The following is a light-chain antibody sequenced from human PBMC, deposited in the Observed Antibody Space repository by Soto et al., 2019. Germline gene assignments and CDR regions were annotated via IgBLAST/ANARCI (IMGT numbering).Light chain of an antibody. J-gene: IGLJ3*02. CDR3: AAWDDSLSGGV. CDR1: SSNIGSNY. Sequence: QSVLTQPPSASGTPEQRVTISCSGSSSNIGSNYVYWYQQLPGTAPKLLIYRNNQRPSGVPDRFSGSKSGTSASLAISGLRSEDEADYYCAAWDDSLSGGVFGGGTKVTVL. V-gene: IGLV1-47*01. CDR2: RNN.